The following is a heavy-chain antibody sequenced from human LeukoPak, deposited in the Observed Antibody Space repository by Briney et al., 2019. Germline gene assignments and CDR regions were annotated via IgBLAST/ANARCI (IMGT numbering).Heavy chain of an antibody. CDR1: GGSFSGYY. J-gene: IGHJ6*03. Sequence: SETLSLTCAVYGGSFSGYYWSWIRQPPGKGLEWIGEINHSGSTNYNPSLKSRVTISVDTSKNQFSLKLSSVTAADTAVYYCARGLRYCGSTSCYEGPWYYYYYMDVWGKGTTVTVSS. CDR2: INHSGST. D-gene: IGHD2-2*01. V-gene: IGHV4-34*01. CDR3: ARGLRYCGSTSCYEGPWYYYYYMDV.